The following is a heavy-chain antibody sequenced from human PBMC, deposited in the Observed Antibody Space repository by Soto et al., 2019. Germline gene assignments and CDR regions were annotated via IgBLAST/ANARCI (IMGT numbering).Heavy chain of an antibody. CDR3: ARAPVPYSGYDRAFDI. D-gene: IGHD5-12*01. Sequence: GGSLRLSCAASGFTFSSYSMNWVRQAPGKGLEWVSSISSSSSYIYYADSVKGRFTISRHNSKNTLYLQMNSLRAEDTAVYYCARAPVPYSGYDRAFDIWGQGTMVTVSS. V-gene: IGHV3-21*04. CDR2: ISSSSSYI. J-gene: IGHJ3*02. CDR1: GFTFSSYS.